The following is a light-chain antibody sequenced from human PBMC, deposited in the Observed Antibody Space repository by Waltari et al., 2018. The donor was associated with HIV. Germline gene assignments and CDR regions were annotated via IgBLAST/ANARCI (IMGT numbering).Light chain of an antibody. CDR2: QDT. Sequence: SYELTQPPSVSVSPGQTASITCSGDKLGDKYASWYQQKPGQSPVLVIYQDTNRASGIPERFSGSNSGNTAPLTISGTHATDDADYFCQAWDIITAGVVFGGGTKLTVL. CDR1: KLGDKY. CDR3: QAWDIITAGVV. V-gene: IGLV3-1*01. J-gene: IGLJ2*01.